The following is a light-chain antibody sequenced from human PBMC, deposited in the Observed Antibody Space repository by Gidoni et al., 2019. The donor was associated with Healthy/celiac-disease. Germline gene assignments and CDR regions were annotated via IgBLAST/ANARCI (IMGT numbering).Light chain of an antibody. CDR1: NIGSKN. CDR2: RDS. J-gene: IGLJ1*01. V-gene: IGLV3-9*01. CDR3: QVWDSSTYV. Sequence: SYELTQPLSVSVALGQTARITCGGNNIGSKNVHWYQQKPGQAPVLVIYRDSNRPSGNPERFSGSNSGNTATLTISRAQAGDEADYYCQVWDSSTYVFGTGTKVTVL.